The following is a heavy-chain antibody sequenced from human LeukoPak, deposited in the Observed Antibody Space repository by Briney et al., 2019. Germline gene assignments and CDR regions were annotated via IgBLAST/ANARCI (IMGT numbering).Heavy chain of an antibody. CDR3: ARWTLQYYYDSSGYALDY. CDR2: ISGSGGST. J-gene: IGHJ4*02. CDR1: GFTFSSYA. V-gene: IGHV3-23*01. D-gene: IGHD3-22*01. Sequence: GGSLRLSCAASGFTFSSYAMSWVRQAPGKGLEWVSAISGSGGSTYYADSVKGRFTISRDNSKNTLYLQMNSLRAEDTAVYYCARWTLQYYYDSSGYALDYWGQGTLVTVSS.